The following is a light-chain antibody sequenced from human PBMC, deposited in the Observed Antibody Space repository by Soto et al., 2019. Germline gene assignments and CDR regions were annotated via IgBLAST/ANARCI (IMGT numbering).Light chain of an antibody. CDR2: GAS. J-gene: IGKJ2*01. CDR3: QHYHGWPFT. V-gene: IGKV3-15*01. CDR1: QSVSSD. Sequence: EILMTQSPAPLSVSSGERATLSCLASQSVSSDLAWYQPHPGQAPRLLIYGASTRVTGTPPRFSGSGSGTEFTLTITSLQAEDFAVYYCQHYHGWPFTFGQGTKLEMK.